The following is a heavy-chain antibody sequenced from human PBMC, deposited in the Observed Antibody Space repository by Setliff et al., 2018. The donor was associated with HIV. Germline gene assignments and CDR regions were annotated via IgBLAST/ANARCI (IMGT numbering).Heavy chain of an antibody. Sequence: SETLSLTCTVSGGSISSSHDFWNWIRQPPGKGLEWIGAISYGGITYYNPSLTSRVTISVDTSKNQSSLKVTSVTAADTAVYYCARVPGRDYYDTSGDFDYWGLGTLVTVSS. J-gene: IGHJ4*02. CDR1: GGSISSSHDF. CDR3: ARVPGRDYYDTSGDFDY. D-gene: IGHD3-22*01. CDR2: ISYGGIT. V-gene: IGHV4-39*07.